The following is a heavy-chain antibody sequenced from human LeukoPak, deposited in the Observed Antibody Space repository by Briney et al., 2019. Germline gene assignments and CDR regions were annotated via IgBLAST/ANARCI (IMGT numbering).Heavy chain of an antibody. CDR1: GYTFTGYY. CDR3: AREPKWADAFDI. CDR2: ISAYNGNT. V-gene: IGHV1-18*04. J-gene: IGHJ3*02. D-gene: IGHD2-8*01. Sequence: ASVKVSCKASGYTFTGYYMHWVRQAPGQGLEWMGWISAYNGNTNYAQKLQGRVTMTTDTSTSTAYMELRSLRSDDTAVYYCAREPKWADAFDIWGQGTTVTVSS.